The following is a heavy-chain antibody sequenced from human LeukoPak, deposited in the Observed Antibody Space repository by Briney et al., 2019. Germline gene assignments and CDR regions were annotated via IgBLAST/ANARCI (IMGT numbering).Heavy chain of an antibody. V-gene: IGHV4-34*01. J-gene: IGHJ4*02. CDR2: INHSGST. CDR3: ASPGGGLLTPVFDY. CDR1: GGSFSGYY. Sequence: SETLSLTCAVYGGSFSGYYWSWIRQPPGKGLEWIGEINHSGSTNYNPSLKSRVTISVDTSKNQFSLKLSSVTAADTAVYYCASPGGGLLTPVFDYWGQGTLVTVSS. D-gene: IGHD2-8*02.